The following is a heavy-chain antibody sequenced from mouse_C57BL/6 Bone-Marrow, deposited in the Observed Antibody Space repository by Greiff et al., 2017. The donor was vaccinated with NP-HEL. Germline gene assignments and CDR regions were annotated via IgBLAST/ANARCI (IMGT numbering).Heavy chain of an antibody. Sequence: VQLQQSGAELAKPGASVKLSCKASGYTFPSYWMHWVKQRPGQGLEWIGYINPSSGYTKYNQKFKDKATLTADKSSSTAYMQLSSLTYEDSAVYYCARGDYDGDWYFDVWGTGTTVTVSS. CDR3: ARGDYDGDWYFDV. V-gene: IGHV1-7*01. CDR1: GYTFPSYW. CDR2: INPSSGYT. J-gene: IGHJ1*03. D-gene: IGHD2-4*01.